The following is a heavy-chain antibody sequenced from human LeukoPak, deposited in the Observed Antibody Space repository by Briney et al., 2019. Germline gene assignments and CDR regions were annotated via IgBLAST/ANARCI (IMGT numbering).Heavy chain of an antibody. J-gene: IGHJ3*02. Sequence: SETLSLTCAVSGGSISSSYWWSWVRQPPGKGLEWIGEVYHSGSTNYSPSLKSRVTLSVDKSKNQFSLRLSSVTAADTAVYYCAGAYCGGDCYSGRTFDIWGQGTMVTVSS. CDR3: AGAYCGGDCYSGRTFDI. CDR2: VYHSGST. D-gene: IGHD2-21*02. CDR1: GGSISSSYW. V-gene: IGHV4-4*02.